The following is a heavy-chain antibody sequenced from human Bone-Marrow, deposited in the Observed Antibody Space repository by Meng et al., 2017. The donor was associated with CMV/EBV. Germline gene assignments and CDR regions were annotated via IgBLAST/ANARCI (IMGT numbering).Heavy chain of an antibody. CDR2: INPNGGAT. Sequence: KASGNTITGSYIHGVRQAPGQGPEWMGWINPNGGATNYAQKFQGRVTMTGDTSITTAYVELSRLRSDDTAVYYCARGWGGDQEAIDYWGQGTLVTVSS. CDR1: GNTITGSY. CDR3: ARGWGGDQEAIDY. D-gene: IGHD4-17*01. V-gene: IGHV1-2*02. J-gene: IGHJ4*02.